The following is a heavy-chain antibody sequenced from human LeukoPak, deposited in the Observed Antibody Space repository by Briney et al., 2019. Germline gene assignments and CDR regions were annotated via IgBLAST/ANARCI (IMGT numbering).Heavy chain of an antibody. D-gene: IGHD3-10*01. J-gene: IGHJ4*02. V-gene: IGHV1-69*13. CDR3: ARGPYYYGSGSYLRL. Sequence: SVKVSCKASGGTFSTYAISWVRQAPGQGLEWMGGIIPIFGTANYAQKFQGRVTITADESTSTAYMELSSLRSEDTAVYYCARGPYYYGSGSYLRLWGQGTLVTVSS. CDR2: IIPIFGTA. CDR1: GGTFSTYA.